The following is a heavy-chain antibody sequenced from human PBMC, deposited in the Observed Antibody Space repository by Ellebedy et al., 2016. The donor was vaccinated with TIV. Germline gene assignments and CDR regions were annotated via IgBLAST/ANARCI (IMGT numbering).Heavy chain of an antibody. V-gene: IGHV4-39*07. CDR1: GGSISSSSYY. D-gene: IGHD4-23*01. J-gene: IGHJ4*02. CDR3: ARERGTTVVTRGFDY. Sequence: MPSETLSLTCTVSGGSISSSSYYWGWIRQPPGKGLEWIGSIYYSGSTYYNPSLKTRVTISVDTSKNQFSLRLTSVTAADTAVYYCARERGTTVVTRGFDYWGQGTLVTVSS. CDR2: IYYSGST.